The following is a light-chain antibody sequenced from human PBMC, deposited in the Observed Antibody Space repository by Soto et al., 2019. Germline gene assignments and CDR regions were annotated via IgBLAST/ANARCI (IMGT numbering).Light chain of an antibody. Sequence: DIQMTQSPSSLSASVGDRVTITCRASQSISSYLNWYQQKPGKAPKLLIYAASSLQSGVPSRFSGSGSGTDFTLTISSLQPEDFATYYCQQSYSTLSRTFGGGTKGEIK. CDR1: QSISSY. CDR3: QQSYSTLSRT. CDR2: AAS. J-gene: IGKJ4*01. V-gene: IGKV1-39*01.